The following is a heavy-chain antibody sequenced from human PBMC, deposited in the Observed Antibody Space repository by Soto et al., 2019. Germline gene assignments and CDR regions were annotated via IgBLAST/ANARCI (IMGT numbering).Heavy chain of an antibody. D-gene: IGHD2-21*02. CDR1: GFSFTNFA. V-gene: IGHV3-23*01. CDR3: AKDDFTDRGDDYFDY. J-gene: IGHJ4*02. Sequence: GGSMRLSCAASGFSFTNFAMSWVRQAPGKGLEWVAGIGASGDITWYADSVKGRLSISRDNSKNTLYLQLNSLRFEDTAVYYCAKDDFTDRGDDYFDYWGPGTLVTVSS. CDR2: IGASGDIT.